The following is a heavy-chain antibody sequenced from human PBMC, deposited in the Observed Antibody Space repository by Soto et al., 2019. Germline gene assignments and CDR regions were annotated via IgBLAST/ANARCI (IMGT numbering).Heavy chain of an antibody. V-gene: IGHV3-30-3*01. CDR3: ARGNGWLQPYFDY. J-gene: IGHJ4*02. CDR2: ISYDGSNK. D-gene: IGHD5-12*01. CDR1: GFTFSSYA. Sequence: QVQLVESGGGVVQPGRSLRLSCAASGFTFSSYAMHWVRQAPGKGLEWVAVISYDGSNKYYADSVKGRFTISRDNSKNTLYLQMNSLRAEDTAAYYCARGNGWLQPYFDYWGQGTLVTVSS.